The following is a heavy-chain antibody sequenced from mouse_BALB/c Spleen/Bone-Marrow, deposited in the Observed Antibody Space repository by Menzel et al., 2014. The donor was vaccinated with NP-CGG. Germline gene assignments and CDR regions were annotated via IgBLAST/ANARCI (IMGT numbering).Heavy chain of an antibody. Sequence: EVQLVESGAELVQPGASVKLSCTGSGFNIKDTYMHWVQQRPEQGLEWIGRIDPANGNSKYDPKFQGKATITADTSSNTALLQLSSLTSEDTAVYYCARSHRYTWFDYWGQGTLVTVSA. D-gene: IGHD2-14*01. CDR3: ARSHRYTWFDY. CDR1: GFNIKDTY. V-gene: IGHV14-3*02. CDR2: IDPANGNS. J-gene: IGHJ3*01.